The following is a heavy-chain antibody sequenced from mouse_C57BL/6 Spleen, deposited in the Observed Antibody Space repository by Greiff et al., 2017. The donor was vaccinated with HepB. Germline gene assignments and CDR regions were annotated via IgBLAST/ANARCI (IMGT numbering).Heavy chain of an antibody. D-gene: IGHD1-1*01. CDR1: GYAFSSSW. CDR2: IYPGDGDT. J-gene: IGHJ1*03. Sequence: VQLQQSGPELVKPGASVKISCKASGYAFSSSWMNWVKQRPGKGLEWIGRIYPGDGDTNYNGKFKGKATLTADKSSSTAYMQLSSLTSEDSAVYFCAREGLRSHWYFDVWGTGTTVTVSS. CDR3: AREGLRSHWYFDV. V-gene: IGHV1-82*01.